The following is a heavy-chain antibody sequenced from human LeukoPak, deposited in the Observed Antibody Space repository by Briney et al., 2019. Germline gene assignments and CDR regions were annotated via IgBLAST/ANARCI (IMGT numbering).Heavy chain of an antibody. Sequence: GGSLRLSCVASGFTFGKYWLSWVRQAPGKGLEWVANIKLDGSEKNYVDSVKGRFTISRDNTKNSLYLQMNSLRAEDTAVFYCARDQYDTWSRRGNFDSWGQGTLVIVSS. CDR2: IKLDGSEK. CDR1: GFTFGKYW. D-gene: IGHD3-3*01. J-gene: IGHJ4*02. CDR3: ARDQYDTWSRRGNFDS. V-gene: IGHV3-7*03.